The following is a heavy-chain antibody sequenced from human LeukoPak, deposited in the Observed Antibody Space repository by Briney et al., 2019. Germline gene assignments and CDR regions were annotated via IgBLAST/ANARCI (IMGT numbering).Heavy chain of an antibody. Sequence: GGSLRLSCAASGFTFSSYGMHWVRQAPGKGLEWVAVISYDGSNKYYADSVKGRLTISRDNSKNTLYLQMNSLRAEDTAVYYCALLDFWSGYYNHWGQGTLVTVSS. CDR1: GFTFSSYG. D-gene: IGHD3-3*01. CDR3: ALLDFWSGYYNH. V-gene: IGHV3-30*03. J-gene: IGHJ5*02. CDR2: ISYDGSNK.